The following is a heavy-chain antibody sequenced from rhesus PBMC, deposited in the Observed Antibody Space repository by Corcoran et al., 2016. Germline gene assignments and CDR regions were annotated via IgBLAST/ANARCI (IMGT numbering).Heavy chain of an antibody. J-gene: IGHJ4*01. Sequence: QLQLQESGPGLVKPSETLSLTCAVSGGSISSHYWSWIRQPPGKGLEWIGLISGSGGSTAHTPPPKGQFTISTDPAKIKFSLGLGSVTAADAAVYYCASRSESCTGSGCYHPDYWGQGVLVTVSS. CDR2: ISGSGGST. D-gene: IGHD2-21*01. CDR3: ASRSESCTGSGCYHPDY. V-gene: IGHV4-173*01. CDR1: GGSISSHY.